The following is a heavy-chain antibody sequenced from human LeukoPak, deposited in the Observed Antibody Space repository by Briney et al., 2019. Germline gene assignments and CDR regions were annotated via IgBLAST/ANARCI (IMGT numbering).Heavy chain of an antibody. Sequence: ASVKVSCKASGYTFPSYDINRVRQATGQGLEWMGWMNPNSGNTGYAQKCQGRVTITRNTSISTAYMELSSLRSEDTAVYYCAREGYYGSGKYYYMDVWGKGTTVTVSS. CDR1: GYTFPSYD. CDR3: AREGYYGSGKYYYMDV. D-gene: IGHD3-10*01. V-gene: IGHV1-8*03. CDR2: MNPNSGNT. J-gene: IGHJ6*03.